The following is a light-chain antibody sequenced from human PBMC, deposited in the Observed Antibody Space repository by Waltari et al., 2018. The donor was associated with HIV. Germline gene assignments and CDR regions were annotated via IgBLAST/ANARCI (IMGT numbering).Light chain of an antibody. CDR2: EVR. CDR3: SSYAGSYTYV. Sequence: QSALTQPPSASGSPGQSVTISCTPTGSDAGSQNSVTWYQHHPGKAPKLIIYEVRKRPSGFPDRFSGSKSGNPASLTVSGLQAEDEADYYCSSYAGSYTYVFGTGTRLTVL. J-gene: IGLJ1*01. CDR1: GSDAGSQNS. V-gene: IGLV2-8*01.